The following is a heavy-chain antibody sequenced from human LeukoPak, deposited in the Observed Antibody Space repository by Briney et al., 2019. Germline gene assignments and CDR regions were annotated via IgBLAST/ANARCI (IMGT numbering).Heavy chain of an antibody. CDR3: VKERDRGTDVADDFDF. V-gene: IGHV3-23*01. Sequence: GGPLRLSCVASGFTLSDYSMAWVRQVPGRGLEGVSAIASDGYTVYPDPLKGRFTISRDNSKNTLYLQMNRLRAEDTAVYYCVKERDRGTDVADDFDFWGQGTLVTVSS. CDR2: IASDGYT. D-gene: IGHD6-19*01. J-gene: IGHJ4*02. CDR1: GFTLSDYS.